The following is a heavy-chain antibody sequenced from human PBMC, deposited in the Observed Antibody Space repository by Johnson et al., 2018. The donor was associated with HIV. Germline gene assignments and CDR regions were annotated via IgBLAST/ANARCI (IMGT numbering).Heavy chain of an antibody. D-gene: IGHD4/OR15-4a*01. CDR3: ARDRFSAFDYDPGAFDI. CDR2: ISYDGSNK. V-gene: IGHV3-30-3*01. Sequence: QVQLVESGGGVVQPGRSLRLSCAASGFTFSSYAMHWVRQAPGKGLEWVAVISYDGSNKYYADSVKGRLTISRDNSKTTRYPQMNSLRAEDTAVYYCARDRFSAFDYDPGAFDIWGQGTMVTVSS. CDR1: GFTFSSYA. J-gene: IGHJ3*02.